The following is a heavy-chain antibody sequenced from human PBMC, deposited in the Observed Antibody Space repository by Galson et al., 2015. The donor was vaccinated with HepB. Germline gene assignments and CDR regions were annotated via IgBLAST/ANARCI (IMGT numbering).Heavy chain of an antibody. CDR2: IFGSGDRT. Sequence: SLRLSCAASGFIFSNHVMIWVRQAPGKGLEWVADIFGSGDRTYYGDSVKGRFTISRDNSKNTLYLQMNSLRVEDTAIYYCAGDWNWGQGILVTVSS. D-gene: IGHD2-21*02. CDR3: AGDWN. V-gene: IGHV3-23*01. CDR1: GFIFSNHV. J-gene: IGHJ4*02.